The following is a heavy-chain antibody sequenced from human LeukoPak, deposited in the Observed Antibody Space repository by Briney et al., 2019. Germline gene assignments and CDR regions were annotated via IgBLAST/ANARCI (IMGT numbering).Heavy chain of an antibody. CDR1: GYSISSGYY. V-gene: IGHV4-38-2*01. D-gene: IGHD1-26*01. J-gene: IGHJ3*02. CDR3: ARLLSGTDAFDI. Sequence: TSETLSLTCAVSGYSISSGYYWGWIRQPPGKGLEWIGSIYQSGSTYYNPSLKSRVTISVDTSKNQFSLKLSSVTAADTAVYSCARLLSGTDAFDIWGQGTMVTVSS. CDR2: IYQSGST.